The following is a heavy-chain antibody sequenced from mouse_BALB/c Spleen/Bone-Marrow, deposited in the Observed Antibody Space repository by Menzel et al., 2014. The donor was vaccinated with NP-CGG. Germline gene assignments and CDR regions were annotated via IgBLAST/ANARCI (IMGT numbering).Heavy chain of an antibody. CDR1: GYSITSGYY. Sequence: EVKLQESGPGLVKPSQSLSLTCSVTGYSITSGYYWNWIQQSPGNKLEWMGYISYDGSNNYNPSLKNRISITRDTSKNQFFLKLNSVTTEDTATYYCARGNYVDYWGQGTTLTVSS. CDR2: ISYDGSN. J-gene: IGHJ2*01. V-gene: IGHV3-6*02. CDR3: ARGNYVDY.